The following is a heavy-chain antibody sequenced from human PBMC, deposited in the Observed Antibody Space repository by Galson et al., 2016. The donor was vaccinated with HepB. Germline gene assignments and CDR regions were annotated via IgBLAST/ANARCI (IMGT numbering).Heavy chain of an antibody. D-gene: IGHD2-2*01. CDR3: ARRVCTATTCFVNWFDP. CDR1: GYIFSRYA. CDR2: INPTDGTT. V-gene: IGHV1-46*01. J-gene: IGHJ5*02. Sequence: SVKVSCKASGYIFSRYAIHWVRQAPGQRLEWVGIINPTDGTTHYAQKLQGRVAMTRDTSTSTVYMELNTLRSEDTAVYYCARRVCTATTCFVNWFDPWGQGTLVSVSS.